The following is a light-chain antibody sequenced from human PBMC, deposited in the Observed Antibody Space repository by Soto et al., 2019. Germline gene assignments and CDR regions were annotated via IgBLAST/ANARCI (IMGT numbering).Light chain of an antibody. V-gene: IGLV7-43*01. CDR3: QSFDSSLTGLI. Sequence: QAVVTQEPSLTVSPGGTVTLTCASSTGAVTSDYYPTWLQQKPGQPPRALIYSTGTKHSWTPARFSGSLLGGRAALTLSGVQPEDEADYYCQSFDSSLTGLIFGGGTKLTVL. J-gene: IGLJ2*01. CDR1: TGAVTSDYY. CDR2: STG.